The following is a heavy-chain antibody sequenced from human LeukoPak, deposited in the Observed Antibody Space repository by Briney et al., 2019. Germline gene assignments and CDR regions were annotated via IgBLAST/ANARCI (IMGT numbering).Heavy chain of an antibody. V-gene: IGHV4-4*07. J-gene: IGHJ5*02. CDR2: IYTSGST. CDR1: GGSISSYY. D-gene: IGHD3-10*01. Sequence: SETLSLTCTVSGGSISSYYWSWIRQPAGKGLEWIGRIYTSGSTNYNPSLKSRVTISVDTSKNQFSLKLSSVTAADTAVYYCARGDTMVRGAPVDPWGQGTLVTVSS. CDR3: ARGDTMVRGAPVDP.